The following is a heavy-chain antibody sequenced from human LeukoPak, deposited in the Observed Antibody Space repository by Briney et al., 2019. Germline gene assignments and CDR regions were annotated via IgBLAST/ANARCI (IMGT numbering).Heavy chain of an antibody. CDR3: ARAPYTNGHYFDY. V-gene: IGHV3-48*04. J-gene: IGHJ4*02. Sequence: GGSLRLSCAASGFTFSDYAMNWVRQTPGKGLEWVSYISTSSTTIYYADSVKGRFTISRDNARNSLYLQMNSLRAEDTAVYYCARAPYTNGHYFDYWGQGTLATVSS. CDR2: ISTSSTTI. D-gene: IGHD6-19*01. CDR1: GFTFSDYA.